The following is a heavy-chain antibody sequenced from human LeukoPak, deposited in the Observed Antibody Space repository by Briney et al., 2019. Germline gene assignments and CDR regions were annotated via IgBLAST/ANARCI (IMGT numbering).Heavy chain of an antibody. J-gene: IGHJ6*02. CDR2: IRQDGSEK. Sequence: GGSLRLSCAASGFTFSSYWMSWVRQAPGKGLEWVANIRQDGSEKYYVDSVKGRFTISRDNAKNSLYLQMNSLRAEDTAVYYCARATGRLAAAGTGTFYYYGMDVWGQGTTVTVSS. D-gene: IGHD6-13*01. CDR3: ARATGRLAAAGTGTFYYYGMDV. CDR1: GFTFSSYW. V-gene: IGHV3-7*01.